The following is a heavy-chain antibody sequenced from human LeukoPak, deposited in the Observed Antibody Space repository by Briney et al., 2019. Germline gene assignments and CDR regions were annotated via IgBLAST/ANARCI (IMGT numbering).Heavy chain of an antibody. V-gene: IGHV3-21*01. CDR3: ARVLRGFDFWSGYSIYYYYYYMDV. Sequence: GGSLRLSCAASGFTFSSYSMNWVRQAPGKGLEWVSSISSSSSYIYYADSVKGRFTISRDNAKNSLYLQMNSLRAEDTAVYYCARVLRGFDFWSGYSIYYYYYYMDVWGKGTTVTVSS. D-gene: IGHD3-3*01. J-gene: IGHJ6*03. CDR2: ISSSSSYI. CDR1: GFTFSSYS.